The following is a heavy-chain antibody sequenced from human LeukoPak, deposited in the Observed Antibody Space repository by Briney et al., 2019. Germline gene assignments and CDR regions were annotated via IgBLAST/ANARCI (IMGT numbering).Heavy chain of an antibody. Sequence: SETPSLTCTVSGGSISSGSYYWSWIRQPAGKVLEWIGRIYTSGSTNYNPSLKSRVTISVDTSKNQFSLKLSSVTAADTAVYYCARERDGYNPDYWGQGTLVTVSS. V-gene: IGHV4-61*02. CDR3: ARERDGYNPDY. J-gene: IGHJ4*02. CDR2: IYTSGST. CDR1: GGSISSGSYY. D-gene: IGHD5-24*01.